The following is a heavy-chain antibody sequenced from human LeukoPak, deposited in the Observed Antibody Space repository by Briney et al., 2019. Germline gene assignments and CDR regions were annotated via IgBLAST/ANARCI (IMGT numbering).Heavy chain of an antibody. Sequence: PSETLSLTCTVSGGSISSSSYYWGWIRQPPGKGLEWIGSIYYSGSTYYNPSFKSRVTISVDTSKNQFSLKLSSVTAADTAVYYCAPYDSSGYYYVTWGQGTLVTVSS. CDR1: GGSISSSSYY. J-gene: IGHJ4*02. CDR3: APYDSSGYYYVT. CDR2: IYYSGST. V-gene: IGHV4-39*01. D-gene: IGHD3-22*01.